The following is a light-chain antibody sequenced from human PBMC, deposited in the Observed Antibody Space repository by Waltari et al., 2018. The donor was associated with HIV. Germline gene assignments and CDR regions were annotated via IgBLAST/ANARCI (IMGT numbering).Light chain of an antibody. CDR1: SSDAGGYNY. CDR2: EVN. J-gene: IGLJ2*01. CDR3: SSYTSSISLV. Sequence: QSALSQPASVSGSPGQSIAISCTGTSSDAGGYNYVSWYQQHPGKAPKLMIYEVNNRPSGVSSRFSGSKSGNTASLTISGLQAEDEADYYCSSYTSSISLVFGGGTKLTVL. V-gene: IGLV2-14*01.